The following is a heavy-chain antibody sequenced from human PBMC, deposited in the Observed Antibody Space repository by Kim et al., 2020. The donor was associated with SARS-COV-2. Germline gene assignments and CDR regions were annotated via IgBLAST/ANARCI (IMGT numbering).Heavy chain of an antibody. V-gene: IGHV3-73*01. CDR2: IRSKSNNYAT. J-gene: IGHJ4*02. CDR1: GFTFSGAA. CDR3: TTFYGYGWYGY. Sequence: GGSLRLSCAASGFTFSGAAMHWVRQTSEKRLEWLGRIRSKSNNYATSYTASVKGRFTISRDDSKNTAFLQMNSLKTEDTAGYYCTTFYGYGWYGYWGQGTLVTVPS. D-gene: IGHD6-19*01.